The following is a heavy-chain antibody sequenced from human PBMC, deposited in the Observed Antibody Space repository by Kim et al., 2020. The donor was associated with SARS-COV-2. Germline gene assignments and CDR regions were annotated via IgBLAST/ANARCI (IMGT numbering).Heavy chain of an antibody. CDR3: ARHETTTVTTFHHNWFDP. V-gene: IGHV4-39*01. J-gene: IGHJ5*02. D-gene: IGHD4-17*01. CDR2: IYYSGST. CDR1: GGSISSSSYY. Sequence: SETLSLTCTVSGGSISSSSYYWGWIRQPPGKGLEWIGSIYYSGSTYYNPSLKSRVTISVDTSKNQFSLKLSSVTAADTAVYYCARHETTTVTTFHHNWFDPWGQGTLVTVSS.